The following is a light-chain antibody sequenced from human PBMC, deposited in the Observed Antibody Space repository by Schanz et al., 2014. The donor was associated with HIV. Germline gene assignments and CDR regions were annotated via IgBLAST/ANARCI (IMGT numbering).Light chain of an antibody. CDR1: QTISNY. V-gene: IGKV1-8*01. Sequence: AIRITQSPSSLSASTGDRVTLTCRASQTISNYLAWYQQKPGKAPKLLIYKASSLQSGVPSKFSGSGSGTEFTLTISSLQPDDFATYYCQQYNSYSPYAFGQGTKLEIK. CDR3: QQYNSYSPYA. J-gene: IGKJ2*01. CDR2: KAS.